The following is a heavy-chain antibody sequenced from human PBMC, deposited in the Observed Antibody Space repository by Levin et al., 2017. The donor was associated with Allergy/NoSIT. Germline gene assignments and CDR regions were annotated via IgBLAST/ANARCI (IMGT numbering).Heavy chain of an antibody. CDR3: AKGGSAAIIRWYFDL. CDR2: ISVSGGST. D-gene: IGHD2-2*02. Sequence: GGSLRLSCAASGFTFSSYAMSWVRQAPGKGLEWVSTISVSGGSTYYADSVKGRFTISRDNSKNTLYLQMNSLRAEDTALYYCAKGGSAAIIRWYFDLWGRGTLVTVSS. V-gene: IGHV3-23*01. CDR1: GFTFSSYA. J-gene: IGHJ2*01.